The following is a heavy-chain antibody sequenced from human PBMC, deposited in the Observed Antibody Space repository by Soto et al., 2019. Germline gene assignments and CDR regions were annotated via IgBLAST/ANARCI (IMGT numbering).Heavy chain of an antibody. CDR1: GFTFDDYA. D-gene: IGHD3-10*01. CDR3: AKLPLYGSGFDS. J-gene: IGHJ4*02. Sequence: EVQLVESGGALVQPGGSLRLSCTASGFTFDDYAIHWVRQAPGKGLEWISGISWNGDATGDADAVKGRFTITRDNAKNSLYLQITLRRTEDTAMYVCAKLPLYGSGFDSWGQGPLVTVAS. CDR2: ISWNGDAT. V-gene: IGHV3-9*01.